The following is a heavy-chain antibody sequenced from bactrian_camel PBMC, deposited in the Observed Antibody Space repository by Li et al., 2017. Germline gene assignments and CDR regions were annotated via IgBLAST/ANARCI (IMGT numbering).Heavy chain of an antibody. D-gene: IGHD3*01. CDR1: GITFSRHD. Sequence: HVQLVESGGGLVQPGESLRLSCVASGITFSRHDMSWVRQAPGKEVEWVAGITSLPSLFRAASYADSVKGRFTIIKDRAHNTLTLEMNNLKPEDSGMYHCAADVKRRGPCWLWTVQTGTPPPAYYGQGTQVTVS. J-gene: IGHJ4*01. V-gene: IGHV3S6*01. CDR2: ITSLPSLFRAA. CDR3: AADVKRRGPCWLWTVQTGTPPPAY.